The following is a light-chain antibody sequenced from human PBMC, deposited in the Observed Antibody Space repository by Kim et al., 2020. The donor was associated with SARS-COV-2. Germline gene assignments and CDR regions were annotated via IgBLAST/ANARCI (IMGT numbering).Light chain of an antibody. CDR3: MQGTHWWYT. Sequence: LPASISCRSSQGLVNSDGNPYLNWFQQRPGQSPRRLIYKVSNRYSGVPDRFSGSGSGTDFTLTISRVNAEDVGVYYCMQGTHWWYTFGQGTKLEI. CDR1: QGLVNSDGNPY. J-gene: IGKJ2*01. CDR2: KVS. V-gene: IGKV2-30*01.